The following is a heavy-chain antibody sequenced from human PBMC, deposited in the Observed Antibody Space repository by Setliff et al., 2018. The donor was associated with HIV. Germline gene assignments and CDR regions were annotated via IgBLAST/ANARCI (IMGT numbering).Heavy chain of an antibody. J-gene: IGHJ3*02. CDR1: GGTFSSYA. D-gene: IGHD4-17*01. V-gene: IGHV1-69*05. Sequence: SVKVSCKASGGTFSSYAISWMRQAPGQGLEWMGGIIPIFGTANYAQKFQGRVTITTDESTSTAYMELSSLRSEDTAVYYCARGPDDYGGDDGAFDIWGQGTMVTV. CDR2: IIPIFGTA. CDR3: ARGPDDYGGDDGAFDI.